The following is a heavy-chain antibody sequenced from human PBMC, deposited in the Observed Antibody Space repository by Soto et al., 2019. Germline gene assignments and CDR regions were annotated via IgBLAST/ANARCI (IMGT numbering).Heavy chain of an antibody. D-gene: IGHD6-13*01. CDR3: ARTSAAGKYYYGMDV. Sequence: PGESLQISCKVSGYSFTSYWIGWVRQMPGKGLEWMGIIYPGDSDTRYSPSFQGQVTISADKSISTAYLQWSSLKASDTAMYYCARTSAAGKYYYGMDVWGQGTTVTVSS. V-gene: IGHV5-51*01. CDR2: IYPGDSDT. J-gene: IGHJ6*02. CDR1: GYSFTSYW.